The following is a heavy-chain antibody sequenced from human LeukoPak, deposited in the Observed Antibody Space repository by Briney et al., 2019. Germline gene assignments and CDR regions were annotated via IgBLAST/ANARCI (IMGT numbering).Heavy chain of an antibody. Sequence: GGSLRLSCAASGFTFSSYAMSWARQAPGKGLEWVSVITSGGSTYYADSVKGRFTISGDNSKNTLYLQMNSLRAEDTAVYYCAKRLPVVGDRNRAFDYWGQGTLVTVSS. D-gene: IGHD2-21*02. CDR1: GFTFSSYA. CDR3: AKRLPVVGDRNRAFDY. V-gene: IGHV3-23*01. CDR2: ITSGGST. J-gene: IGHJ4*02.